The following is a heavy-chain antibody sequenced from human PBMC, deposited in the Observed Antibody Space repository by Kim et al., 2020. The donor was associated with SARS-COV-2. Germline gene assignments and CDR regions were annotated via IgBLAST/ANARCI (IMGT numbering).Heavy chain of an antibody. D-gene: IGHD3-9*01. Sequence: GGSLRLSCEGSGFIFSHYWMHWVRQAPGKGLEWVARISSDGSFTGHADSVQGRFTISRDNAKNTLYLHRYSLRVEDTAVYYCARFGFDWLLSLWGQGTLVTVSS. CDR3: ARFGFDWLLSL. J-gene: IGHJ4*02. CDR2: ISSDGSFT. V-gene: IGHV3-74*01. CDR1: GFIFSHYW.